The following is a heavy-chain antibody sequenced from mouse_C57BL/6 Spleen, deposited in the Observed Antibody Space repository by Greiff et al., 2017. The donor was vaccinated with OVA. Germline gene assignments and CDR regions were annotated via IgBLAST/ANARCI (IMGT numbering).Heavy chain of an antibody. CDR2: IYPRSGNT. V-gene: IGHV1-81*01. CDR1: GYTFTSYG. J-gene: IGHJ4*01. D-gene: IGHD2-1*01. CDR3: ARFPMGGNYPSYYAMDY. Sequence: QVQLKQSGAELARPGASVKLSCKASGYTFTSYGISWVKQRTGQGLEWIGEIYPRSGNTYYNEKFKGKATLTADKSSSTAYMELRSLTSEYSAVYFCARFPMGGNYPSYYAMDYWGQGTSVTVSS.